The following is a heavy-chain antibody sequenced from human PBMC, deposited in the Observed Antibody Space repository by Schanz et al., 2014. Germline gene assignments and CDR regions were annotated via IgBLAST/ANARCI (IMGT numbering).Heavy chain of an antibody. CDR3: TRDVRLDRRGNWFDP. CDR1: GFTFSSYA. J-gene: IGHJ5*02. V-gene: IGHV3-23*01. CDR2: ISGSGGST. Sequence: EVQLLESGGGLVQPGGSLRLSCAASGFTFSSYAMSWVRQAPGKGLEWVSAISGSGGSTYYADSVKGRFTISRDNSKNLLYLQMNSLRAEDTAVYYCTRDVRLDRRGNWFDPWGQGTLVTVSS. D-gene: IGHD1-1*01.